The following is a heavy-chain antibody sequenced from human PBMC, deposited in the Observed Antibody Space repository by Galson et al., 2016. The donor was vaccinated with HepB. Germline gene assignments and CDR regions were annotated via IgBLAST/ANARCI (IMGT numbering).Heavy chain of an antibody. CDR3: ARDHSYGYYYGMDV. Sequence: SVKVSCKASGYTFTTYGINWVRQAPGQGLEWMGWISAYNGKTNYAQKFQGRVTMTTDTSTSTAYLELRSLRSDDTAVYYCARDHSYGYYYGMDVWGQGTTVTVSS. V-gene: IGHV1-18*01. CDR2: ISAYNGKT. J-gene: IGHJ6*02. CDR1: GYTFTTYG. D-gene: IGHD5-18*01.